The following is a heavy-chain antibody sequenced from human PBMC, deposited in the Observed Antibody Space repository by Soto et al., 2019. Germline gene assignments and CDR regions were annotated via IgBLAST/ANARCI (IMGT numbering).Heavy chain of an antibody. D-gene: IGHD3-22*01. CDR2: IIPIFGTA. CDR3: ASNLGYDSTDY. Sequence: GASVKVSCKASGGTFSSYAISWVRQAPGRGLEWMGGIIPIFGTANYAQKFQGRVTITADESTSTAYMELSSLRSEDTAVYYCASNLGYDSTDYWGQGTLVTVSS. J-gene: IGHJ4*02. CDR1: GGTFSSYA. V-gene: IGHV1-69*13.